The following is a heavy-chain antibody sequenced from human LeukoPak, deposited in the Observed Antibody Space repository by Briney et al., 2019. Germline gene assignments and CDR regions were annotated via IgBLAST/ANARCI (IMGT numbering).Heavy chain of an antibody. CDR2: VYYSGST. CDR3: ARTLRYFDWLFDY. CDR1: YGSISSNSYY. Sequence: SETLSLTCAVSYGSISSNSYYWGWIRQPPGKGLEWIGSVYYSGSTYYKPSLKSRVTISVDTSKNQFSLKLSSVTAADTAVYYCARTLRYFDWLFDYWGQGTLVTVSS. J-gene: IGHJ4*02. D-gene: IGHD3-9*01. V-gene: IGHV4-39*01.